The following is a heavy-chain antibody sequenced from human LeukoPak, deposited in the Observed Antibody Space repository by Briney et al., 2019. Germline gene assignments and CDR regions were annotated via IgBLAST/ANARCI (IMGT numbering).Heavy chain of an antibody. D-gene: IGHD4-17*01. CDR3: AKDMGDYGDPLPTA. J-gene: IGHJ5*02. V-gene: IGHV3-30*18. CDR2: ISYDGSNK. CDR1: GFTFSSYG. Sequence: GRSLRLSCAASGFTFSSYGMHWVRQAPGKGLEWVAVISYDGSNKYYADSVKDRFTISRDNSKNTLYLQMNSLRAEDTAVYYCAKDMGDYGDPLPTAWGQGTLVTVSS.